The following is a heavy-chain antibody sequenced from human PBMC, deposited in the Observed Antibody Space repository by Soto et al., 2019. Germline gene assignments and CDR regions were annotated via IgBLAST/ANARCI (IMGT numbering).Heavy chain of an antibody. CDR1: GGTFSIYT. Sequence: QVQLVQSGAEVKKPGSSVKVSCKASGGTFSIYTISWVRQAPGQGLEWMGGSANSAQKFQGRLTVTADESTGTGYVELSSLTSEDTAVYYCAREGPPDIAWFDPWGQGTLVSVSS. CDR2: GSA. J-gene: IGHJ5*02. V-gene: IGHV1-69*01. CDR3: AREGPPDIAWFDP. D-gene: IGHD2-15*01.